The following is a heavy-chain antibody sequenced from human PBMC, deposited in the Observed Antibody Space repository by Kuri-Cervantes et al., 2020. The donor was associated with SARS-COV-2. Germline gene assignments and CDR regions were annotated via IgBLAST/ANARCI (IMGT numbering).Heavy chain of an antibody. CDR3: ARPLYYYDSRGYPGSVVAFDI. Sequence: KVSCKGSGYSLTRYWIGWVRQTPGKGLEWMGVIYPGDTETRYTQSFQGRVTISADKSLSTAYLQWSSLKASDTAVYYCARPLYYYDSRGYPGSVVAFDIGGKGQWSPSPQ. D-gene: IGHD3-22*01. CDR1: GYSLTRYW. CDR2: IYPGDTET. V-gene: IGHV5-51*01. J-gene: IGHJ3*02.